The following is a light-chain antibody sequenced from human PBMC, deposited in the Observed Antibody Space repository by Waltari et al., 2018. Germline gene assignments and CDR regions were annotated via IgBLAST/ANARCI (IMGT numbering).Light chain of an antibody. V-gene: IGKV3-20*01. CDR1: QSVRSNY. J-gene: IGKJ1*01. CDR3: QQFDISPHT. Sequence: ELVLTQSPGTLSLSPGARATLSCRASQSVRSNYLAWYQQKPGQAPSLLIYGASSRATDIPDRVSGTGSGTDFTLTISGLEPEDFAVCYCQQFDISPHTFGQGTKVEIK. CDR2: GAS.